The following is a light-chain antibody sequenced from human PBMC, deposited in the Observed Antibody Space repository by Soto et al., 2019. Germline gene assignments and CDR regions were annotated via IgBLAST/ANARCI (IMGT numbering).Light chain of an antibody. Sequence: ERVKTEAPRTLSVSPGERATLSCRASQSVSSNLAWYQQKPGQAPRLLIYGASTRATGIPARFSGSGSGTEFTLTISSLQSEDFAVYYCQQYNNWPPITFGQGTRLEIK. CDR1: QSVSSN. J-gene: IGKJ5*01. CDR2: GAS. V-gene: IGKV3-15*01. CDR3: QQYNNWPPIT.